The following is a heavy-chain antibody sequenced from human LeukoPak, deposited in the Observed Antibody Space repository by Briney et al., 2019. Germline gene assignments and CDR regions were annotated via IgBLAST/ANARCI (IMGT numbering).Heavy chain of an antibody. CDR1: GGSISSGSYY. CDR3: ARWSGSVTARNYYYYMDV. V-gene: IGHV4-61*02. D-gene: IGHD6-6*01. Sequence: PSETLSLTCTVSGGSISSGSYYWSWIRQPAGKGLEWIGRIYTSGTTDYNPSLRTRVTVSVDASRNQFSLNLSSVTAADTAVYYCARWSGSVTARNYYYYMDVWGEGTTVTVSS. CDR2: IYTSGTT. J-gene: IGHJ6*03.